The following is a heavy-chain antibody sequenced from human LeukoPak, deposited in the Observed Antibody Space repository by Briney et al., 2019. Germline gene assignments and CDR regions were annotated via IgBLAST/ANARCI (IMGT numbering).Heavy chain of an antibody. D-gene: IGHD2-2*01. CDR1: GFTFSSYA. CDR2: ISYDGSNK. V-gene: IGHV3-30-3*01. CDR3: ARDHPYQLLSGFDY. J-gene: IGHJ4*02. Sequence: PGRSLRLSCAASGFTFSSYAMHWVRQAPGKGLEWVAVISYDGSNKYYADSVKGRFTISRDNSKNTLYLQMNSLRAEDTAVYYCARDHPYQLLSGFDYWGQGTLVTVSS.